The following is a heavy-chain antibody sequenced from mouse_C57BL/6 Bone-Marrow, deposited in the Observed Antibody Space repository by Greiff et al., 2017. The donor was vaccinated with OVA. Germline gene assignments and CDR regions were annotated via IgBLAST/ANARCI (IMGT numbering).Heavy chain of an antibody. CDR2: IRSKSNNYAT. CDR1: GFSFNTYA. D-gene: IGHD1-1*01. Sequence: GGGLVQPKGSLKLSCAASGFSFNTYAMNWVRQAPGKGLEWVARIRSKSNNYATYYADSVKDRFTISRDDSESMLYLQMNNLKTEDTAMYYCVRGLRWYFDVWGTGTTVTVSS. V-gene: IGHV10-1*01. CDR3: VRGLRWYFDV. J-gene: IGHJ1*03.